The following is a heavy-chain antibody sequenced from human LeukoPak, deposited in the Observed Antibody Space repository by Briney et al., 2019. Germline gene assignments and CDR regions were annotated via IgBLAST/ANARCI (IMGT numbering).Heavy chain of an antibody. D-gene: IGHD6-6*01. J-gene: IGHJ4*02. Sequence: TGGSLRLSCSASGFTFSSYAMRWVRQAPGKGLEYVSDISSNGGSTNYEDSVKGRFTISRDNSKNTLYLQMSSLRAEDTAVYYCVRGHSSSSNYFDYWGQGSLVTVSS. CDR1: GFTFSSYA. CDR2: ISSNGGST. V-gene: IGHV3-64D*09. CDR3: VRGHSSSSNYFDY.